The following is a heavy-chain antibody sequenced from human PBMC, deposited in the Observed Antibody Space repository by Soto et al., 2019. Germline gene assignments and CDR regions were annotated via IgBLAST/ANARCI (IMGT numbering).Heavy chain of an antibody. D-gene: IGHD5-18*01. CDR2: INPNSGGT. CDR1: GYTFTGYY. CDR3: ARDLVNTATPNQFDS. J-gene: IGHJ4*02. V-gene: IGHV1-2*02. Sequence: QVQLVESGGGVVQPGRSLRLSCAASGYTFTGYYMHWVRQAPGQGLEWMGWINPNSGGTNYAQKFQGRVTMTRDTSISTAYMELSRLRSDDTAVYYCARDLVNTATPNQFDSWGQGTLVTVSS.